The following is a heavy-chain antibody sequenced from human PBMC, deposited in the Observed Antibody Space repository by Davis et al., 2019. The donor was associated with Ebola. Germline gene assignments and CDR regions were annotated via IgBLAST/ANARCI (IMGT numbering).Heavy chain of an antibody. V-gene: IGHV4-34*01. CDR1: GGSFSGYY. CDR3: ARDTSLWKQWGGRAFDI. J-gene: IGHJ3*02. D-gene: IGHD5-12*01. Sequence: PSETLSLTCAVYGGSFSGYYWSWIRQPPGKGLEWIGEINHSGSTNYNPSLKSRVTISVDTSKNQFSLKLRSVTAADTAVYYCARDTSLWKQWGGRAFDIWGQGTMVTVSS. CDR2: INHSGST.